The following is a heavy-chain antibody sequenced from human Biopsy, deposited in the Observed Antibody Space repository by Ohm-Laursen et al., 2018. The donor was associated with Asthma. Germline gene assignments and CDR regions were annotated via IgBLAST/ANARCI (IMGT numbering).Heavy chain of an antibody. CDR3: ARGVDRVTGLLDHFDS. CDR2: INHRGST. V-gene: IGHV4-34*01. Sequence: PSETLSLTWAVYGGSFSNYYWTWIRQPPGKGLEWIGEINHRGSTNYNPSLKSRVTLSVDASKNQFSLKLTSVTAADTAVYYCARGVDRVTGLLDHFDSWGQGTLVTVSS. D-gene: IGHD2-21*02. CDR1: GGSFSNYY. J-gene: IGHJ4*02.